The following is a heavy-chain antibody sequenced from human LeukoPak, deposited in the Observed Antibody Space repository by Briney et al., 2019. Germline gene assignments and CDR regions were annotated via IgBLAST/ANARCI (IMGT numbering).Heavy chain of an antibody. D-gene: IGHD3-22*01. Sequence: AASVKVSCKASGYTFTSYGISWVRQAPGQGLEWMGWISAYNGNTNYAQKLQGRVTMTTDTSTSTAYMELRSLRSDDTAVYYCARDSSGPNSYYYYGMDVWGQGTTVTVSS. CDR1: GYTFTSYG. CDR2: ISAYNGNT. CDR3: ARDSSGPNSYYYYGMDV. J-gene: IGHJ6*02. V-gene: IGHV1-18*01.